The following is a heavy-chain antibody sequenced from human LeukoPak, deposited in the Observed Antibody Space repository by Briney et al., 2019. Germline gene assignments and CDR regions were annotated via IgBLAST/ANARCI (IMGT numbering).Heavy chain of an antibody. J-gene: IGHJ6*03. D-gene: IGHD3-10*01. Sequence: GGSLRLSCAASGFTFSSYGMSWVRQAPGKGLEWVSAISGSGGSTYYADSVKGRFTISRDNSKNTLYLQMSSLRAEDTAVYYCAKGSTWFGEYNFYMDVWGKGTTVTISS. CDR2: ISGSGGST. CDR3: AKGSTWFGEYNFYMDV. V-gene: IGHV3-23*01. CDR1: GFTFSSYG.